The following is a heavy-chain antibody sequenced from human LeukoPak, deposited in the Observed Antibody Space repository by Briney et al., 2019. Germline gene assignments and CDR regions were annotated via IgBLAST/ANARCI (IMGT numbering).Heavy chain of an antibody. Sequence: ASVKVSCKASGGTFSSYAISWVRQAPGQGLEWMGGIIPIFGTANYAQKFQGTVTITADESTSTAYMELSTLRSEDTAVYYCAREQECSYGYYYYYYGMDVWGQGTTVTVSS. CDR3: AREQECSYGYYYYYYGMDV. CDR2: IIPIFGTA. V-gene: IGHV1-69*13. D-gene: IGHD5-18*01. J-gene: IGHJ6*02. CDR1: GGTFSSYA.